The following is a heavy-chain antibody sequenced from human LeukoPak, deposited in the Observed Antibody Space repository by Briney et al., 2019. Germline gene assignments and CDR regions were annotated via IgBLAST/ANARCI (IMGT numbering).Heavy chain of an antibody. D-gene: IGHD3-22*01. V-gene: IGHV3-23*01. CDR1: GFTFSNYV. CDR2: VSVTGDRT. CDR3: AKTVGSGGYYLYYFDY. J-gene: IGHJ4*02. Sequence: GGSLRLSCAASGFTFSNYVMSWVRQAPGKGLDWVSTVSVTGDRTYYADSVKGRFAIFRDNSKNTLYLQINSLRAEDTAVYYCAKTVGSGGYYLYYFDYWGQGTLVTVSS.